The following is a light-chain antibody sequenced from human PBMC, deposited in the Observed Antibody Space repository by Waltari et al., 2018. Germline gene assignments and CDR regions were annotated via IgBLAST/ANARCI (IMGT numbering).Light chain of an antibody. Sequence: SYELTQPPSVSVAPGQTARISCAGNNIGSTSTQWYQQKPGQAPVQVVFHDTERPSGIPERFSGSKSGNTATLTITRIEAGDEADYYCQVFDSPTDHQVFGGGTKVTVL. CDR2: HDT. CDR3: QVFDSPTDHQV. J-gene: IGLJ3*02. CDR1: NIGSTS. V-gene: IGLV3-21*02.